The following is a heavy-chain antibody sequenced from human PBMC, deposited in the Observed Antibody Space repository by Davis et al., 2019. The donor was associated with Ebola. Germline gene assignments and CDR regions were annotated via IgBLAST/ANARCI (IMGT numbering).Heavy chain of an antibody. Sequence: GESLKIFCAVSGFTVSSNHMSWVRQAPGKGLEWVSVIYDQSTAYADAVRGRFIISRDKSNNTLYLEMNSLRVDDTAVYYCATTQWLREFDNWGQGTLVTVSS. CDR1: GFTVSSNH. V-gene: IGHV3-53*05. CDR2: IYDQST. CDR3: ATTQWLREFDN. D-gene: IGHD6-19*01. J-gene: IGHJ4*02.